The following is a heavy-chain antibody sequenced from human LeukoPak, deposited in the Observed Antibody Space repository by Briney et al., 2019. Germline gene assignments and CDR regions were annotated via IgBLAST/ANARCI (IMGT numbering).Heavy chain of an antibody. Sequence: SETLSLTCTVSGGSISSYYWSWIRQPPGKGLEWIGYIYYSGGTNYNPSLKSRVTISVDTSKNQFSLKLSSVTAADTAVYYCARDVVVPAASRRYYYYMDVWGKGTTVTVSS. CDR1: GGSISSYY. J-gene: IGHJ6*03. V-gene: IGHV4-59*01. CDR3: ARDVVVPAASRRYYYYMDV. CDR2: IYYSGGT. D-gene: IGHD2-2*01.